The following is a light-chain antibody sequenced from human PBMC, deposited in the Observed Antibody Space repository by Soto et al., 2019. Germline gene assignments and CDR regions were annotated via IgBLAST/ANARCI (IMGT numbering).Light chain of an antibody. J-gene: IGLJ3*02. V-gene: IGLV2-11*01. Sequence: QSALTQPRSVSGSPGQSVTISCTGTSSDVGGYNYVSWYQQHPGKAPKLMIYDVSKRPSGVPDRFSGSKSCNTGSLTISGSPAEDEAYYFCCPYAARYTWVCGGGTPLTVL. CDR1: SSDVGGYNY. CDR3: CPYAARYTWV. CDR2: DVS.